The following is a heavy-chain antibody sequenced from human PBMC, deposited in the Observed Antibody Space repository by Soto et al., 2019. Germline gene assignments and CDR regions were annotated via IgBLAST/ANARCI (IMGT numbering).Heavy chain of an antibody. V-gene: IGHV3-33*01. CDR1: GFTFSSYG. CDR3: ARDGRGITMVRGVPPDYFDY. J-gene: IGHJ4*02. D-gene: IGHD3-10*01. Sequence: GGSLRLSCAASGFTFSSYGMHWVRQAPGKGLEWVAVIWYDGSNKYYADSVKGRFTISRDNSKNTLYLQMNSLRAEDTAVYYCARDGRGITMVRGVPPDYFDYWGQGTLVTVSS. CDR2: IWYDGSNK.